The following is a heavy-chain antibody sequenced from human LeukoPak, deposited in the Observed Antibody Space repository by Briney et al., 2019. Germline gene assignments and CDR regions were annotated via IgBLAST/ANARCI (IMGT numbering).Heavy chain of an antibody. CDR2: ISGTGSST. CDR3: SRDHYVTYYYHSSGYSGY. V-gene: IGHV3-11*04. Sequence: GGSLRLSCAASGFTFSDYYMSWIRQAPGKGLEWVSCISGTGSSTYYADSVKGRFTISRDTAKNSLYLRMNSLRAEDTAAYYCSRDHYVTYYYHSSGYSGYWGQGTLVTVSS. CDR1: GFTFSDYY. J-gene: IGHJ4*02. D-gene: IGHD3-22*01.